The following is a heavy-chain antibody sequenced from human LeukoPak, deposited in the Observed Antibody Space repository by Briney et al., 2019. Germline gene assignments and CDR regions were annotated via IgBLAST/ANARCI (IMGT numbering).Heavy chain of an antibody. Sequence: PSETLSLTCSVSGGSISSYYWTWIRQPPGKGLECIGYIYYTGSTNYNPSLKSRVTISVDTSKNQFSLKLSSVTAADTAVYYCARYIVSYPHDAFDIWGQGTMVTVSS. CDR1: GGSISSYY. V-gene: IGHV4-59*01. D-gene: IGHD1-26*01. CDR2: IYYTGST. J-gene: IGHJ3*02. CDR3: ARYIVSYPHDAFDI.